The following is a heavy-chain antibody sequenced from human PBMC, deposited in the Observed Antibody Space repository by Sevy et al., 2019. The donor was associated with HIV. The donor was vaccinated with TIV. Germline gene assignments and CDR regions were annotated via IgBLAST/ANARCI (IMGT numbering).Heavy chain of an antibody. D-gene: IGHD3-22*01. CDR2: ISSGSSYI. CDR3: ARSTDYYDNSGYDS. J-gene: IGHJ4*02. Sequence: GGSLRLSCAASGFTFSYYTMNWVRQAPGKGLEWVSSISSGSSYIIYADSMKGRFTVSRDNAKNSLFLQMNSLRDEDTALYYCARSTDYYDNSGYDSWGRGTLVTVSS. V-gene: IGHV3-21*03. CDR1: GFTFSYYT.